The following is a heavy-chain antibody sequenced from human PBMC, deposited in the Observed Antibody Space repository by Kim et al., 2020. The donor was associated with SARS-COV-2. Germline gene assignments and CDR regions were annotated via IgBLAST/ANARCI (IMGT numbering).Heavy chain of an antibody. CDR2: T. V-gene: IGHV3-23*01. Sequence: TYYTDSVKGRFTISRDNSKNTLYLQMNSLRAEDTAVYYCAPRAGGYYFDSWGQGTLVTVSS. D-gene: IGHD3-10*01. J-gene: IGHJ4*02. CDR3: APRAGGYYFDS.